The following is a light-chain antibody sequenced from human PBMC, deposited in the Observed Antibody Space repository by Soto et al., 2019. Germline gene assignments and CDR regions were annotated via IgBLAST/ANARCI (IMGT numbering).Light chain of an antibody. CDR2: AAS. CDR1: QSISSY. J-gene: IGKJ1*01. Sequence: DIQMTQSPSSLSASVGDRVTITCRASQSISSYLHWYQQKPGKAPKLLIYAASSLQSGVPSRFSGSGSGTDFTLTISSLQPEDFATYYCQQSDSTPWTFGQGNKVEIK. CDR3: QQSDSTPWT. V-gene: IGKV1-39*01.